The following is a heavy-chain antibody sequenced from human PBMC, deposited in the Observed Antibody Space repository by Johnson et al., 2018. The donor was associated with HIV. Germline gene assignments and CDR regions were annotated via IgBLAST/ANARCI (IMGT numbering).Heavy chain of an antibody. Sequence: VQLVESGGALVQPGGSLRLSCAASGFTFSSCAMTWVRQAPGKGPEWVSVIYAGGSTFYADSVKGRFTISRDNAKNSLYLQMNSLRAEDTAVYYCARDGYNYAFDIWGQGTMVTVSS. CDR2: IYAGGST. D-gene: IGHD5-24*01. V-gene: IGHV3-23*03. J-gene: IGHJ3*02. CDR3: ARDGYNYAFDI. CDR1: GFTFSSCA.